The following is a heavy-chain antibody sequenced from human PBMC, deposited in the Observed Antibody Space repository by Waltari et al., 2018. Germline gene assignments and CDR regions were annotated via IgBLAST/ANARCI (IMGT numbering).Heavy chain of an antibody. V-gene: IGHV4-38-2*02. D-gene: IGHD3-10*01. J-gene: IGHJ4*02. CDR2: IYHSGST. Sequence: QVQLQESGPGLVKPSETLSLTCAVSGYSISSGYYWGWIWQPPGKGLEWIGSIYHSGSTYYNPSLKSRVTISVDTSKNQFSLKLSSVTAADTAVYYCARDRGNYGSGSFDYWGQGTLVTVSS. CDR3: ARDRGNYGSGSFDY. CDR1: GYSISSGYY.